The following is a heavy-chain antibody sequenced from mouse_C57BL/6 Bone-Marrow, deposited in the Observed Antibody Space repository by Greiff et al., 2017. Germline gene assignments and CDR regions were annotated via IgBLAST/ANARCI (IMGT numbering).Heavy chain of an antibody. Sequence: EVQLQQSGPELVKPGASVKISCKASGYTFTDYYMNWVKQSPGKSLEWIGDINPNNGGTSYNQKFKGKATLTVDKSSSTAYMGLRSLTSEDSAVYCCARGNYYDSSSYYFDYWGQGTTLTVYS. CDR3: ARGNYYDSSSYYFDY. CDR2: INPNNGGT. CDR1: GYTFTDYY. V-gene: IGHV1-26*01. D-gene: IGHD1-1*01. J-gene: IGHJ2*01.